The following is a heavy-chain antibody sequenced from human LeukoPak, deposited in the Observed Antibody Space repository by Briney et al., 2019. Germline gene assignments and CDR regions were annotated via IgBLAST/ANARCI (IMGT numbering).Heavy chain of an antibody. J-gene: IGHJ4*02. V-gene: IGHV3-69-1*01. Sequence: GGSLRLSCVVSGFTLSNSSMSWVRQAPGKGLEWVSSISSHRSIYAESVRGRFTISRDTAKNSLYLQMNSLRAEDTAVYYCARDLRYFDWSLNYFDYWGQGTLVTVSS. CDR3: ARDLRYFDWSLNYFDY. CDR2: ISSHRSI. CDR1: GFTLSNSS. D-gene: IGHD3-9*01.